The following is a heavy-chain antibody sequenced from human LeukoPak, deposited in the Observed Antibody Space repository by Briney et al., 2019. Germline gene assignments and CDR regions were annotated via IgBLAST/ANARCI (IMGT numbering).Heavy chain of an antibody. CDR1: GGSISSGGYS. J-gene: IGHJ4*02. D-gene: IGHD6-13*01. Sequence: SQTLSLTCTVSGGSISSGGYSWSWIRQHPGKGLEWIGYIYCSGSTYYNPSLKSRVTISVDTSKNQFSLKLSSVTAADTAVYYCAXVTXIAAAGHPIDYWSQGTLVTVSX. CDR3: AXVTXIAAAGHPIDY. V-gene: IGHV4-31*03. CDR2: IYCSGST.